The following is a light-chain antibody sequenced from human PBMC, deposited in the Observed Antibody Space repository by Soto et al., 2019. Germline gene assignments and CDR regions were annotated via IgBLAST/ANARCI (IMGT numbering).Light chain of an antibody. CDR2: DVS. CDR1: SSDVGGYNY. CDR3: SSYTSSSTLYD. Sequence: QSVLTQPASASGSPGQSITISCTGTSSDVGGYNYVSWYQQHPGKAPKLMIYDVSNRPSGVSNRFSGSKSGNTASLTISGLQAEDEADYYCSSYTSSSTLYDFGTGTKVTVL. V-gene: IGLV2-14*01. J-gene: IGLJ1*01.